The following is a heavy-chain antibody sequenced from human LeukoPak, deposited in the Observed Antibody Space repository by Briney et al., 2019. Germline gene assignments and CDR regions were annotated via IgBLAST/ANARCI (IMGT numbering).Heavy chain of an antibody. CDR3: ARDLFGDYVFDY. CDR2: ISSSSNYI. Sequence: GGSLRLSCAVSGFTFTIYSMNWVRQAPGKGLEWVSSISSSSNYIYYAASVKGRFTISRDNAKNSLYLQINSLRAEDTAVYYCARDLFGDYVFDYWGQGTLVTVSS. J-gene: IGHJ4*02. CDR1: GFTFTIYS. D-gene: IGHD4-17*01. V-gene: IGHV3-21*01.